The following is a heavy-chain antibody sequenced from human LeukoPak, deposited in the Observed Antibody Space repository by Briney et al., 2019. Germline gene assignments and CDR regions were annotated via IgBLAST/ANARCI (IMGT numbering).Heavy chain of an antibody. V-gene: IGHV3-30*18. Sequence: PGGSLRLSCAASGFTFSNYGMHWVRQAPGKGLEWVVVISYDGSNKYYAYSVKGRFTISRDNSKNTLYLQMNSPRAEDTAVYYCANGYYYGSGSYYKEAFDIWGHGTMVTVSS. CDR2: ISYDGSNK. CDR3: ANGYYYGSGSYYKEAFDI. J-gene: IGHJ3*02. CDR1: GFTFSNYG. D-gene: IGHD3-10*01.